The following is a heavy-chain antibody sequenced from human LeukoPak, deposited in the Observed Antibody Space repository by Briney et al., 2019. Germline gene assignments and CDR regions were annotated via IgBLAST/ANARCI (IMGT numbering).Heavy chain of an antibody. CDR2: IYTSGNT. J-gene: IGHJ4*02. CDR3: TRGFLQIEY. V-gene: IGHV4-4*09. Sequence: PSETLSLTCTVSGGSISNYFWTWIRQPPGKGLEWIGYIYTSGNTNYNPSLESRVTMSVDTSKNQFSLRLNSVTAADTAVYYCTRGFLQIEYWGQGTLVTVYS. CDR1: GGSISNYF.